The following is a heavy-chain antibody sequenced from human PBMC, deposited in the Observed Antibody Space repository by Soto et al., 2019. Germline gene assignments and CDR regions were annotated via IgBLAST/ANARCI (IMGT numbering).Heavy chain of an antibody. CDR1: GFTFSSYW. Sequence: GGSLRLSCAASGFTFSSYWMSWVRQAPGKGLEWVANIKQDGSEKYYVDSVKGRFTISRDNAKNSLYLQMNSLRAEDTAVYYCARVNGYDYVYYYYYMDVWGKGTTVTVSS. CDR3: ARVNGYDYVYYYYYMDV. CDR2: IKQDGSEK. J-gene: IGHJ6*03. V-gene: IGHV3-7*01. D-gene: IGHD5-12*01.